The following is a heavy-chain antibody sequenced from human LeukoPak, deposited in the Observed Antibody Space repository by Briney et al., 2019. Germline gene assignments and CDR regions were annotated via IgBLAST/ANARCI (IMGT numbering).Heavy chain of an antibody. V-gene: IGHV3-74*01. D-gene: IGHD3-10*01. CDR2: ISSDGSTT. J-gene: IGHJ3*02. CDR1: GFTFNSYW. Sequence: GGSLRLSCAASGFTFNSYWMHWVRQGPGKGLVWVSRISSDGSTTSYADSVKGRFTISRDNAKNTLYLQVNSLRVEDTAVYYCVRDSRYYYDSRNYDNVAFDMWGQGTMVTVSS. CDR3: VRDSRYYYDSRNYDNVAFDM.